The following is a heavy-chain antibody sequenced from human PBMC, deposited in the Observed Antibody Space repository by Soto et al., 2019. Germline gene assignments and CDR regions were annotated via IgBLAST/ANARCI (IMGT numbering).Heavy chain of an antibody. CDR3: ARVWTTVTNWFDP. D-gene: IGHD4-17*01. V-gene: IGHV4-4*02. CDR2: IYHSGST. J-gene: IGHJ5*02. Sequence: SETLSLTCAFSGFSISSSNWLIWVRQPPGKGLEWIGEIYHSGSTNYNPSLKSRVTISVDKSKNQFSLKLSSVTAADTAVYYCARVWTTVTNWFDPWGQGTLVTVSS. CDR1: GFSISSSNW.